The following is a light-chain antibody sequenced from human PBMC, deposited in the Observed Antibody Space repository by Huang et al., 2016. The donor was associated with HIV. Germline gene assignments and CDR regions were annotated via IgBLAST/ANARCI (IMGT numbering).Light chain of an antibody. CDR1: QSVSSN. J-gene: IGKJ3*01. CDR3: QQNNNWPPLFT. CDR2: GAF. V-gene: IGKV3-15*01. Sequence: EIVMTHSPATLSVSPGERATLSCRASQSVSSNLAWYQQKPGQAPRLLIYGAFTRATGIPARLSGSGAGTEFTLTISSLQSEDFAVYYCQQNNNWPPLFTFGRGTKVDIK.